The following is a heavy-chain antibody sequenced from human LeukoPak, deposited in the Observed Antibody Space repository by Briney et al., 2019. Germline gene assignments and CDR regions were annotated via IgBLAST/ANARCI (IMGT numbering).Heavy chain of an antibody. J-gene: IGHJ4*02. Sequence: GGSLRLSCAPSGFIFSNYWMHWVRQVPGKGVVWVSHINGDGTSTSYADSVKGRFTISRDNARNTLYLQMNSLRPEDTAVYYCGRGYPVAAKDYWGQGTLVTVSS. CDR2: INGDGTST. CDR1: GFIFSNYW. V-gene: IGHV3-74*01. D-gene: IGHD2-15*01. CDR3: GRGYPVAAKDY.